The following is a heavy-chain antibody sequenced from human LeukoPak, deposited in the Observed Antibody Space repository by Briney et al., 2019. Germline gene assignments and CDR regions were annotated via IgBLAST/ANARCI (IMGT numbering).Heavy chain of an antibody. Sequence: GGSLRLPCAASGFTVSTNYMSSVRQAPGKGLEWVSLISTDETTYSADSVRGRFTISRDNSRNTLFLQMDRLRPEDTAVYYCATDGYNYLEHWGQGTLVIVSS. CDR2: ISTDETT. CDR3: ATDGYNYLEH. V-gene: IGHV3-53*01. J-gene: IGHJ4*02. CDR1: GFTVSTNY. D-gene: IGHD5-24*01.